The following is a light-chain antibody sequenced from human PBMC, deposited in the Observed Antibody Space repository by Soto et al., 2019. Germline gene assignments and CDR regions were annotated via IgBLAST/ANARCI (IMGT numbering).Light chain of an antibody. J-gene: IGLJ1*01. CDR2: EVS. V-gene: IGLV2-18*02. CDR1: SSDVGSYNR. CDR3: YSSTSSKTYV. Sequence: QSVLTQPPSVSGSPGQSVTVSCTGTSSDVGSYNRVSWYQQPPGTAPKVMIYEVSNRPSGVPDRFSGSKSGNTASLTISGLQPEDEADYYCYSSTSSKTYVFETGTKVTVL.